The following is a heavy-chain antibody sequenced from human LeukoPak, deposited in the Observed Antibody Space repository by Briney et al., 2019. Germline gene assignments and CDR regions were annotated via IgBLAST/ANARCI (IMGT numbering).Heavy chain of an antibody. CDR1: GGSISSSSYY. D-gene: IGHD1-26*01. V-gene: IGHV4-39*07. Sequence: PSETLSLTCTVSGGSISSSSYYWGWIRQPPGEGLEWMGEINHSGSTNYNPSLKSRITISVDRSQNQFSLKMRDVTAADTAVYFCATAEWEYFYFDSWGQGALVAVSS. CDR3: ATAEWEYFYFDS. J-gene: IGHJ4*02. CDR2: INHSGST.